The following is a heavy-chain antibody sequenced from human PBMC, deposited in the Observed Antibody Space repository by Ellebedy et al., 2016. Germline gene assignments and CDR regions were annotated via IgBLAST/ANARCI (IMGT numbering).Heavy chain of an antibody. CDR1: GYTFTSYY. CDR3: ARLRGYSYGYYYYYMDV. CDR2: INPSGGST. D-gene: IGHD5-18*01. V-gene: IGHV1-46*01. J-gene: IGHJ6*03. Sequence: ASVKVSCXASGYTFTSYYMHWVRQAPGQGLEWMGIINPSGGSTSYAQKFQGRVTMTRDTSKNQFSLKLSSVTAADTAVYYCARLRGYSYGYYYYYMDVWGKGTTVTVSS.